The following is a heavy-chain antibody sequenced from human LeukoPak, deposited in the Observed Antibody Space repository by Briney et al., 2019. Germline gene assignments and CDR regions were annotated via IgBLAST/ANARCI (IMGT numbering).Heavy chain of an antibody. CDR2: IFNSGATT. CDR1: GFTFSSYP. CDR3: AKGKELFDY. V-gene: IGHV3-23*01. D-gene: IGHD1-7*01. Sequence: PGGSLRLSCAASGFTFSSYPMSWVRQAPGKGLEWVSGIFNSGATTYYAASVKGRFTISRDNSKNTLYLQMNSLRAEDTAVYYCAKGKELFDYWGQGTLVTVSS. J-gene: IGHJ4*02.